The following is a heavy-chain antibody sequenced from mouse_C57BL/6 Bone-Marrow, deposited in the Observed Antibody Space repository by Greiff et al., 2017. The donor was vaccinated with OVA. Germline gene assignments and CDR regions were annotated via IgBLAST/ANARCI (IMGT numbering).Heavy chain of an antibody. Sequence: QVQLQQPGAELVKPGASVKMSCKASGYTFTSYWITWVKQRPGQGLEWIGDIYPGSGSTNYNEKFKGKATLTVDTSSSTAYMQLSSLTSEDSAVYYCARNYRYYAMDYWGRGTSVTVSS. J-gene: IGHJ4*01. CDR1: GYTFTSYW. CDR2: IYPGSGST. V-gene: IGHV1-55*01. D-gene: IGHD2-1*01. CDR3: ARNYRYYAMDY.